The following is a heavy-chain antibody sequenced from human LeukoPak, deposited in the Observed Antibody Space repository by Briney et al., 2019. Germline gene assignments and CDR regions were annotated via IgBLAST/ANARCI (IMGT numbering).Heavy chain of an antibody. Sequence: ASVKVSCKASGGNFSSYAISWVRQAPGQGLEWMGRIIPIFGTANYAQKFQGRVTIATDESTSTDYIELSSLRSEDTAVYYCASGYSYGFDYWGQGTLVTVSS. J-gene: IGHJ4*02. CDR3: ASGYSYGFDY. V-gene: IGHV1-69*05. D-gene: IGHD5-18*01. CDR2: IIPIFGTA. CDR1: GGNFSSYA.